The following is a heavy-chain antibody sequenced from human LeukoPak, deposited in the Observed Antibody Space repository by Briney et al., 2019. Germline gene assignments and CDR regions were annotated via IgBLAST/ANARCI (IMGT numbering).Heavy chain of an antibody. D-gene: IGHD2-2*01. Sequence: ASVKVSCKASGYTFTTYSLAWARQAPGQGLEWMGWISVNNGGTNYAQSFQDRVTLTRDTSTNTAYLELRSLRSDDTAIIYCATATQPRGYFLHWGQGTLVTVSS. J-gene: IGHJ1*01. CDR3: ATATQPRGYFLH. CDR2: ISVNNGGT. V-gene: IGHV1-18*01. CDR1: GYTFTTYS.